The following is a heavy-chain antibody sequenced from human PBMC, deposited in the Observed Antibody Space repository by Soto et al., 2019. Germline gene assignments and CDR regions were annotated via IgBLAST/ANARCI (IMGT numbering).Heavy chain of an antibody. CDR2: IIPLLGLT. CDR1: GDTFSTHT. CDR3: ARDQHCSVSTCYGYLDV. Sequence: HVQLLQSGAEVKMPGSSVKVSCHASGDTFSTHTITWVRQAPGQGLEWVGRIIPLLGLTDYAQKFQGRVVITADKSSSTTYMVLSRLRSEDTALYYFARDQHCSVSTCYGYLDVWGTGTSVTVSS. V-gene: IGHV1-69*08. D-gene: IGHD3-16*01. J-gene: IGHJ6*03.